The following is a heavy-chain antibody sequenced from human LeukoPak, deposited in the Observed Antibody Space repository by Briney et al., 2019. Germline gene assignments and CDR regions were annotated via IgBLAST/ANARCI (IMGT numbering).Heavy chain of an antibody. CDR3: ARSYSSEPYFDY. CDR2: IYYSGST. J-gene: IGHJ4*02. Sequence: ASETLSLTCTVSGGSISSYYWSWIRQPPGKGLEWIGYIYYSGSTNYNPSLKSRVTISVDTSKNQFSLKLSSVTAADTVVYYCARSYSSEPYFDYWGQGTLVTVSS. D-gene: IGHD6-19*01. CDR1: GGSISSYY. V-gene: IGHV4-59*01.